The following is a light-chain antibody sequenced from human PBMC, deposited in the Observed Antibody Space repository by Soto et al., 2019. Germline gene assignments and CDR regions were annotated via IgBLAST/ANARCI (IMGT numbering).Light chain of an antibody. Sequence: QSALTQPASVSGSPGQSIAISCTGSSSDVGIYNYVSWYQQHPGKVPKLIIYEVSNRPSGVSNRFYGSKSGNTASLTISGLQAEDEADYYCSSYTTCSTRVFGTGTKLTVL. CDR1: SSDVGIYNY. CDR2: EVS. J-gene: IGLJ1*01. CDR3: SSYTTCSTRV. V-gene: IGLV2-14*01.